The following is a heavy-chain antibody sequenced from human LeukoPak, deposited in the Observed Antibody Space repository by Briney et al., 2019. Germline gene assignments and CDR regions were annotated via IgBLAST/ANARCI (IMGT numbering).Heavy chain of an antibody. J-gene: IGHJ4*02. CDR1: GFTFSNYA. D-gene: IGHD3-22*01. CDR3: AKDPSHYYDSSGFDY. CDR2: ISGSGGST. V-gene: IGHV3-23*01. Sequence: GGSLRLSCAASGFTFSNYAMNWVRQAPGKGLEWVSTISGSGGSTYYADSVKARFTISRDNSKNTLYLQMNSLRAEDTAVYYCAKDPSHYYDSSGFDYWGQGTLVTVSS.